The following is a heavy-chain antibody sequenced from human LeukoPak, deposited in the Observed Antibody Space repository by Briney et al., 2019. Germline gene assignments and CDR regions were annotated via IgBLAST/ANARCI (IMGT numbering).Heavy chain of an antibody. CDR2: INPNSGDT. CDR3: ARGDSSPYYYFDY. Sequence: ASVKVSCKASGYTFTGYYLHWVRQAPGPGLEWMGLINPNSGDTNYAQKFQRRVTMTRDTSISTAYMELSRLRSDDTAVFYCARGDSSPYYYFDYWGQGTLVTVSS. V-gene: IGHV1-2*02. CDR1: GYTFTGYY. J-gene: IGHJ4*02. D-gene: IGHD3-22*01.